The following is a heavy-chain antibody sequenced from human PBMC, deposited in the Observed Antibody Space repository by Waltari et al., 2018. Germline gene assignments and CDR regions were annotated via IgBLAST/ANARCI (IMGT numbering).Heavy chain of an antibody. CDR2: IDPNIGGT. CDR3: ARPLRYFESNY. V-gene: IGHV1-2*02. J-gene: IGHJ4*02. CDR1: GYTFTGYY. Sequence: QVQLVQSGAEVKKPGASVKVSCKASGYTFTGYYMHWVRQAPGQGLEGMGGIDPNIGGTNYAQKFQGRVTMTRDTSISTAYMELSRLRSDDTAVYYCARPLRYFESNYWGQGTLVTVSS. D-gene: IGHD3-9*01.